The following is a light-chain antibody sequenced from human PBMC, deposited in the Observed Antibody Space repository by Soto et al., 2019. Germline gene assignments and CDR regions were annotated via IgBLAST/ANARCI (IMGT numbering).Light chain of an antibody. CDR3: CSYAGSYTVI. V-gene: IGLV2-11*01. CDR2: DVS. J-gene: IGLJ2*01. Sequence: QSVLTQPRSVSGSPGQSVTISCTGTSSDVGAYKYVSWYQQHPGKAPKLIIYDVSERPSGVPDRFSGSKSGNTAFLTVSGLQAEDEADYYCCSYAGSYTVIFGGGTKLTVL. CDR1: SSDVGAYKY.